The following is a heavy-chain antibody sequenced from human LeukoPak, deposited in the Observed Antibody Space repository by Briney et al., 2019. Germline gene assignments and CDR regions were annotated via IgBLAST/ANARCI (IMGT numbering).Heavy chain of an antibody. CDR2: IYYSGST. V-gene: IGHV4-59*11. CDR3: ARVGRYYDSSGDAFDI. D-gene: IGHD3-22*01. J-gene: IGHJ3*02. CDR1: GGSISSHY. Sequence: PSETLSLTCTVSGGSISSHYWSWIRQPPGKGLEWIGYIYYSGSTNYNPSLKSRVTISVDTSKNQFSLKLSSVTAADTAVYYCARVGRYYDSSGDAFDIWGQGTMVTVSS.